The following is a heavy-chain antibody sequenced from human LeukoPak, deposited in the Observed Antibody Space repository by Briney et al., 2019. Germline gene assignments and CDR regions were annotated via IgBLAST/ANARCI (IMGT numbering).Heavy chain of an antibody. Sequence: SGTLSLTCAVSGGSISSSNWWSWVRQPPGKGLEWIGEIYHSGSTNYNPSLKSRVTISVDTSKNQFSLKLSSVTAADTAVYYCARVGGYSSSGDYWGQGTLVTVSS. CDR1: GGSISSSNW. J-gene: IGHJ4*02. CDR2: IYHSGST. V-gene: IGHV4-4*02. D-gene: IGHD6-13*01. CDR3: ARVGGYSSSGDY.